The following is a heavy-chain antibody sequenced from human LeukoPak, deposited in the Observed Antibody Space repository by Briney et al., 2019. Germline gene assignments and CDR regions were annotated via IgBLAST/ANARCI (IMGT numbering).Heavy chain of an antibody. CDR2: ISSNGGST. Sequence: PGGSLRLSCAASGFTFSSYAMHWVRQAPGKGLEYVSAISSNGGSTYYANSVKGRFTISRDNSKNTLYLQMGSLRAEDMAVYYCARASGGFGLYDFWSGYYAEGYFDYWGQGTLATVSS. CDR3: ARASGGFGLYDFWSGYYAEGYFDY. J-gene: IGHJ4*02. CDR1: GFTFSSYA. V-gene: IGHV3-64*01. D-gene: IGHD3-3*01.